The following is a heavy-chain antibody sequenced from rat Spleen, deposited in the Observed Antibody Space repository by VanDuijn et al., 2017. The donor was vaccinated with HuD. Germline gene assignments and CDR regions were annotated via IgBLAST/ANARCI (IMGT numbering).Heavy chain of an antibody. V-gene: IGHV2-47*01. D-gene: IGHD1-9*01. Sequence: QVQLKESGPGLVQPSQTLSLTCTVSGLSLTSNSVSWIRQPPGKGLEWMGVRWSHGGIDYNSAIKSRLSISRDTSKSQVFLKMNSLQTEDTAMYFCARNGEYYGYTYFDYWGQGVMVTVSS. CDR1: GLSLTSNS. J-gene: IGHJ2*01. CDR2: RWSHGGI. CDR3: ARNGEYYGYTYFDY.